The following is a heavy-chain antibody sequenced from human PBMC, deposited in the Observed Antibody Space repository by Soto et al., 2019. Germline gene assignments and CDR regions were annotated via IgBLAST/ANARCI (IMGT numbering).Heavy chain of an antibody. V-gene: IGHV3-23*01. J-gene: IGHJ4*02. Sequence: EVQLLESGGDLVQPGGSLRLSCAGSGFTFSNYAVSWVRQAPGKGLEWVSLIRGSGGPTNYADSVKGRFTVSRDNSKNMLFLQMNSLRAEDTAVYYCVKDFRGGYDWTHDWGQGTLVTVSS. D-gene: IGHD5-12*01. CDR2: IRGSGGPT. CDR1: GFTFSNYA. CDR3: VKDFRGGYDWTHD.